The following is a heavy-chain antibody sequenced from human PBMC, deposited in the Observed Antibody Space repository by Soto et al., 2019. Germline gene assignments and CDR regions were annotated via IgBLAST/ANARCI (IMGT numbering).Heavy chain of an antibody. CDR2: IYYSGST. CDR3: ARSGVSGVVISSKWFDP. J-gene: IGHJ5*02. Sequence: QVQLEQSGPGLVKPSQTLSLTCTVSGDSVSSAGYYWSWIRQHPGQGLEWIGYIYYSGSTFYNPSLKSRVAMSLDRSKNQLSRKLKSVTAADTAVYYCARSGVSGVVISSKWFDPWGQGTLVTVSS. CDR1: GDSVSSAGYY. V-gene: IGHV4-31*03. D-gene: IGHD3-3*01.